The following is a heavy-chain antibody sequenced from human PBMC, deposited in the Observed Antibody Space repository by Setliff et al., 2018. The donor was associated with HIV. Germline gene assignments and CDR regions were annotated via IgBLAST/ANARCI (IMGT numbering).Heavy chain of an antibody. CDR1: GFTFRNYA. J-gene: IGHJ4*02. CDR2: INGRGDDT. D-gene: IGHD3-22*01. V-gene: IGHV3-23*01. Sequence: LRLSCAASGFTFRNYAMSWVRQAPGKGLEWVSTINGRGDDTYYADSVKGRFTISRDNSKNTVSLQMSSLRADDTAVYYCAKEWPITAVIVVPSWDYWGQGTLVTVSS. CDR3: AKEWPITAVIVVPSWDY.